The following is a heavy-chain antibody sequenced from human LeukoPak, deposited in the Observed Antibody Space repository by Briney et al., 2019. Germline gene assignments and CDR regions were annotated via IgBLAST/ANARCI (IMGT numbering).Heavy chain of an antibody. CDR2: ISSGGYTA. Sequence: GGSLRLSCAASGFTFSDYEMNWVRQAPGKGLEWLSYISSGGYTADYADSVKGRFTISRDNAKNSVYLRMHSLRAEDTGLYYCARSKRDIVATIGYWGQGTLVAVSS. CDR1: GFTFSDYE. J-gene: IGHJ4*02. V-gene: IGHV3-48*03. CDR3: ARSKRDIVATIGY. D-gene: IGHD5-12*01.